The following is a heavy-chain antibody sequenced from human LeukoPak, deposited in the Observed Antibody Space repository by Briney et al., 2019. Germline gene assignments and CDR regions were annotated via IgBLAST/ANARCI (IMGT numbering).Heavy chain of an antibody. CDR1: GFTVSSNY. V-gene: IGHV3-66*02. D-gene: IGHD3-22*01. Sequence: PGGSLRLSCAASGFTVSSNYMSWVRQAPGKGLEWVSVFYSGGSTYYADSVKGRFTISRDNSKNTLYLQMNSLRAEDTAVYYCARNYDSSGYYYVHAFDIWGQGTMVTVSS. CDR2: FYSGGST. J-gene: IGHJ3*02. CDR3: ARNYDSSGYYYVHAFDI.